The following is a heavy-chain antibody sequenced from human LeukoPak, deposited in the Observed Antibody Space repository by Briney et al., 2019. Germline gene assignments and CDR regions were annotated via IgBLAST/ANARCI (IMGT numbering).Heavy chain of an antibody. CDR2: IIPIFGTA. J-gene: IGHJ3*02. D-gene: IGHD5-12*01. V-gene: IGHV1-69*13. Sequence: VASVKVSCKASGGTFSSYAISWVRQAPGQGLEWMGGIIPIFGTANYAQKFQGRVTITADESTSTAYMELSSLRSEDTAVYYCARGIVATIEPTDAFDIWGQGTMVTVSS. CDR3: ARGIVATIEPTDAFDI. CDR1: GGTFSSYA.